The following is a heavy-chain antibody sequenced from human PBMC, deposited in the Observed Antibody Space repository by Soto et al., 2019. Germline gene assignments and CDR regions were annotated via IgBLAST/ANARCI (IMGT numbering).Heavy chain of an antibody. J-gene: IGHJ4*02. CDR1: GYTFTGYY. Sequence: ASVKVSCKASGYTFTGYYMRWVRQAPGQGLEWMGWINPNSGGTNYAQKFQGRVTMTRDTSISTAYMELSRLRSDDTAVYYCARAGSTMIVVVTEYYFDYWGQGTLVTVSS. CDR2: INPNSGGT. D-gene: IGHD3-22*01. CDR3: ARAGSTMIVVVTEYYFDY. V-gene: IGHV1-2*02.